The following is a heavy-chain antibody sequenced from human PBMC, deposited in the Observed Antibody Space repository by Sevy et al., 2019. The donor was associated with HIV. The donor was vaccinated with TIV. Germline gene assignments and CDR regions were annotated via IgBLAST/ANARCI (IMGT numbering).Heavy chain of an antibody. J-gene: IGHJ4*02. CDR2: ISYDGSNK. CDR1: GFTFNRYS. D-gene: IGHD2-21*02. CDR3: AKCGGDCYSRGYLDY. Sequence: GGSLRLSCAASGFTFNRYSMHWVRQAPGKGLEWVTVISYDGSNKYYADSVKDRFTISRDNLKNTLYLQMNSLRAEDTAVYYCAKCGGDCYSRGYLDYWGQGTLVTVSS. V-gene: IGHV3-30-3*02.